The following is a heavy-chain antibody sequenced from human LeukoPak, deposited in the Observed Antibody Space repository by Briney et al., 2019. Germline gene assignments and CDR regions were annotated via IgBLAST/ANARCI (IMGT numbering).Heavy chain of an antibody. Sequence: PSETLSLTCAVYGGSFSGYYWSWIRQPPGKGLGWIGEINHSGSTNYNPSLKSRVTISVDTSKNQFSLKLSSVTAADTAVYYCAGGADCSSPSCYTGFVRRVVGTNWSDPGGQGTLVTVSS. V-gene: IGHV4-34*01. CDR2: INHSGST. D-gene: IGHD2-2*02. CDR1: GGSFSGYY. J-gene: IGHJ5*02. CDR3: AGGADCSSPSCYTGFVRRVVGTNWSDP.